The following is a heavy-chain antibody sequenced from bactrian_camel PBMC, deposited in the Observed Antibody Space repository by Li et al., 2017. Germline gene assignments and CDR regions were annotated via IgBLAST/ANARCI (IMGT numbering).Heavy chain of an antibody. Sequence: VQLVESGGGAVETGGSLRLSCEWSGSSYCLGWFRQGPGGEREGVAGIDSDGKVSYADSVKGRFTISKDNAKNTLFLQLNSLEFEDTAMYYCASDYGTTYYGQGTQVTVS. D-gene: IGHD2*01. V-gene: IGHV3S6*01. CDR2: IDSDGKVS. J-gene: IGHJ4*01. CDR1: GSSYC.